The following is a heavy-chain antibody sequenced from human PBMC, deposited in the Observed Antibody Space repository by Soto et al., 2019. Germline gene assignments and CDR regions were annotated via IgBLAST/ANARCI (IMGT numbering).Heavy chain of an antibody. CDR1: GRSISSVNYY. V-gene: IGHV4-30-4*01. CDR2: IYYSGST. J-gene: IGHJ4*02. CDR3: TRGGDPYKTGH. Sequence: SETLSLTCTVSGRSISSVNYYWSWIRQPPGKGLEWIGYIYYSGSTYYNPSLRSRVTISVDTPKNQFSLKLSSVTAADTAVYYCTRGGDPYKTGHWGQGTLVTVSS. D-gene: IGHD2-21*01.